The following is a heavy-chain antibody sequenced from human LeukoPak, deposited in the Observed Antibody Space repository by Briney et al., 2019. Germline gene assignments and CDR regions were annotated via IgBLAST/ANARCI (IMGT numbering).Heavy chain of an antibody. V-gene: IGHV4-39*01. J-gene: IGHJ4*02. D-gene: IGHD6-13*01. Sequence: PSETLSLTCSVSGGSISSSDYYWGWLRQPPGKGLEWIGSIYYSGSTYYNPSLKSRVTISVDTSKNQFSLKLSSVTAADTALYYCARQPTGYYTSWDPDYFDNWGQGTLVTVSS. CDR3: ARQPTGYYTSWDPDYFDN. CDR1: GGSISSSDYY. CDR2: IYYSGST.